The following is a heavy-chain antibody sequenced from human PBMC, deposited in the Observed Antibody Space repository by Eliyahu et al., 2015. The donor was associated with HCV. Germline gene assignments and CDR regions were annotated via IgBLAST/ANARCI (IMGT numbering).Heavy chain of an antibody. D-gene: IGHD4-17*01. J-gene: IGHJ3*02. Sequence: EVQLVESGGGLIQPGGSLRLSCAASGFTVSSNYMSWVRQAPGKGLEWVSVIYSGGSTYYADSVKGRFTISRDNSKNTLYLQMNSLRAEDTAVYYCAREVLGPTVTTEDAFDIWGQGTMVTVSS. CDR3: AREVLGPTVTTEDAFDI. CDR2: IYSGGST. CDR1: GFTVSSNY. V-gene: IGHV3-53*01.